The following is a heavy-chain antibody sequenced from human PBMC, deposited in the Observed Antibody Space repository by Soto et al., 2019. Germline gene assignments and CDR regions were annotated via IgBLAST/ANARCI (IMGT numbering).Heavy chain of an antibody. CDR2: ISSTGTSM. CDR1: GFTFSSYE. CDR3: ARETHFIAY. Sequence: VQLVESGGDLVQPGGSLRLSCAASGFTFSSYEMNWVRQAPGKGLEWVSYISSTGTSMDYADSVKGRFTISRDNAKNSLFLQLNSLRDEDTAVYYCARETHFIAYWGQGTLVSVSA. J-gene: IGHJ4*02. V-gene: IGHV3-48*03.